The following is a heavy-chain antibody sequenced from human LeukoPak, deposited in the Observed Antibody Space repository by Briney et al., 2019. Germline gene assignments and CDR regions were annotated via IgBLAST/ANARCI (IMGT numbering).Heavy chain of an antibody. J-gene: IGHJ3*02. CDR1: GGSISSYY. CDR2: IYPSGNT. Sequence: SETLSLTCTVSGGSISSYYWSWIRQPAGKGLEWIGRIYPSGNTNYNPSLKSRVTMPLDTSKNQFSLKLSSVTAADTAVFYCARDLPYPMDAFDIWGQGTMVTVSS. CDR3: ARDLPYPMDAFDI. V-gene: IGHV4-4*07.